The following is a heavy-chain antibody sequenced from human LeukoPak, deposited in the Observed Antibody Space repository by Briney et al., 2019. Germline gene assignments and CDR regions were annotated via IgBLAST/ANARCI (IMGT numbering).Heavy chain of an antibody. CDR3: QLQPTITIFLPPLGKVDY. Sequence: AGGSLRLSCAASGFTFSSYGMSWVRQAPGKGLEWVSAISGSGGSTYYADSVKGRFTISRDNSKNTLYLQMNSLRAEDTAVYYCQLQPTITIFLPPLGKVDYWGQGTLVTVSS. V-gene: IGHV3-23*01. J-gene: IGHJ4*02. CDR2: ISGSGGST. CDR1: GFTFSSYG. D-gene: IGHD3-9*01.